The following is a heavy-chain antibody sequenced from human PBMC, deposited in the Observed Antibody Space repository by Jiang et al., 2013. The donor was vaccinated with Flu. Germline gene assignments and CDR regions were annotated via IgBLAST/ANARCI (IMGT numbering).Heavy chain of an antibody. J-gene: IGHJ4*02. Sequence: GGSFSGYYWSWIRQPPGKGLEWIGEINHSGSTNYNPSLKSRVTISVDTSKNQFSLKLSSVTAADTAVYYCARGLRGVSDYWGQGTLVTVSS. CDR1: GGSFSGYY. CDR2: INHSGST. V-gene: IGHV4-34*01. D-gene: IGHD2-8*01. CDR3: ARGLRGVSDY.